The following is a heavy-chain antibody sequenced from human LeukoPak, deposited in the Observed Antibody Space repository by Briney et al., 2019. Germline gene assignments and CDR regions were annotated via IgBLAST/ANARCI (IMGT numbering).Heavy chain of an antibody. V-gene: IGHV4-4*07. Sequence: SETLSLTCTVSGGSISSYYWSWIRQPAGKGLEWIGRIYTSGSTNYNPSLKSRVTMSVDTSKNQFSLKLSSVTAADTAVYYCARDCCPTVTAYIPGYNWFDPWGQGTLVTVSS. D-gene: IGHD4-17*01. CDR3: ARDCCPTVTAYIPGYNWFDP. CDR2: IYTSGST. CDR1: GGSISSYY. J-gene: IGHJ5*02.